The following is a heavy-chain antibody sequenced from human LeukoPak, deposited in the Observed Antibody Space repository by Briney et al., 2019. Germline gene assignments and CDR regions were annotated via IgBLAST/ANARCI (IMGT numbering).Heavy chain of an antibody. CDR2: IYHSGNT. D-gene: IGHD3-16*02. CDR1: GGSISSSSYY. CDR3: ARHRVQSSLTEYFDY. V-gene: IGHV4-39*01. Sequence: ASETLSLTCTVFGGSISSSSYYWGWLRQPPGKGLEWIGDIYHSGNTFYNPSLKSRVTISVDTSENQFSLKLSSVTAADTAVFYCARHRVQSSLTEYFDYWGQGTLVTVSS. J-gene: IGHJ4*02.